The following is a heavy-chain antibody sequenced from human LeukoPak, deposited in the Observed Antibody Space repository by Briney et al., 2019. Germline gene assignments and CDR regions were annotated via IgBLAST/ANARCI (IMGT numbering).Heavy chain of an antibody. V-gene: IGHV1-18*01. Sequence: GASVKVSCKASGYTFSIYGLNWVRQAPGQGLEWMGWISGDNGNPNSAQKFQGRVTLTTDTSTSTAYLEMRSLRSDDTAVYYCARGVVAATFYYYMDVWGKGTTVTVSS. CDR1: GYTFSIYG. J-gene: IGHJ6*03. CDR3: ARGVVAATFYYYMDV. CDR2: ISGDNGNP. D-gene: IGHD2-15*01.